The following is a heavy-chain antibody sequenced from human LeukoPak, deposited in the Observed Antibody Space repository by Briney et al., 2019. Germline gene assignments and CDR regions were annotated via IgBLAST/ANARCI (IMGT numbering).Heavy chain of an antibody. D-gene: IGHD5-24*01. CDR2: IYYSGST. J-gene: IGHJ3*02. V-gene: IGHV4-59*01. CDR3: ARAGRDGYNLRIHAFDI. Sequence: SETLPLTCTVSGGSISSYYWSWIRQPPGKGLEWIGYIYYSGSTNYNPSLKSRVTISVDTSKNQFSLKLSSVTAADTAVYYCARAGRDGYNLRIHAFDIWGQGTMVTVSS. CDR1: GGSISSYY.